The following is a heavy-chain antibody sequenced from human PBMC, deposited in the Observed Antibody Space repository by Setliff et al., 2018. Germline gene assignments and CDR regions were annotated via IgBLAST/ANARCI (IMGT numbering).Heavy chain of an antibody. CDR2: INTNTGNP. CDR3: ARASRFGTIKYRGDYYMDV. Sequence: ASVKVSCKASGYTFTSYAISWMRQAPGQGLEWMGWINTNTGNPSYAQGFTGRFVFSLDTSVSTAYLQISSLKAEDTALYYCARASRFGTIKYRGDYYMDVWGKGTTVTVSS. D-gene: IGHD3-10*01. V-gene: IGHV7-4-1*02. CDR1: GYTFTSYA. J-gene: IGHJ6*03.